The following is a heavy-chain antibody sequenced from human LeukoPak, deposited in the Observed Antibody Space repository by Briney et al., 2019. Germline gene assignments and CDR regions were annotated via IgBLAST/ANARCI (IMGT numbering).Heavy chain of an antibody. Sequence: SETLSLTCTVSGGSISPYYWTWIRQPPGKGLEWIGYIYYTGSTNYNPSLKSRVTISIDTSKNQFSLRLSSVTAADTAVYYCARHGRTTTSRILPYYFDYWGQETLVTVSS. CDR2: IYYTGST. CDR1: GGSISPYY. V-gene: IGHV4-59*08. D-gene: IGHD2/OR15-2a*01. CDR3: ARHGRTTTSRILPYYFDY. J-gene: IGHJ4*02.